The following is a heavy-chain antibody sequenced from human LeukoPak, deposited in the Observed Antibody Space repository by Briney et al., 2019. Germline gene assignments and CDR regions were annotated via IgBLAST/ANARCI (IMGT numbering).Heavy chain of an antibody. CDR2: ITSSSNYI. D-gene: IGHD6-13*01. Sequence: NPGGSLRLSCAASGVTFSNAWMNWVRQAPGKGLEWVSHITSSSNYIYYADSVRGRFTISRDNAKNSLYLQMDSLRVEDTAVYYCASLNPSGGSGWSGRDYWGQGTLVTVSS. V-gene: IGHV3-21*01. CDR1: GVTFSNAW. J-gene: IGHJ4*02. CDR3: ASLNPSGGSGWSGRDY.